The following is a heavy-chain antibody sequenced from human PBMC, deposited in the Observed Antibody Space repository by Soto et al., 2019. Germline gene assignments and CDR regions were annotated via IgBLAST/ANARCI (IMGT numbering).Heavy chain of an antibody. V-gene: IGHV4-34*01. CDR1: GGSFSGYY. D-gene: IGHD2-2*01. CDR3: ARGRRYCSSTSCYVRLYYYYGMDV. Sequence: QVQLQQWGAGLLKPSETLSLTCAVYGGSFSGYYWSWIRQPPGKGLEWIGEINHSGSTNYNPSLKSRVTLSVDTSKNQFSLKLSSVTAADTAVYYCARGRRYCSSTSCYVRLYYYYGMDVWGQGPTVTVSS. J-gene: IGHJ6*02. CDR2: INHSGST.